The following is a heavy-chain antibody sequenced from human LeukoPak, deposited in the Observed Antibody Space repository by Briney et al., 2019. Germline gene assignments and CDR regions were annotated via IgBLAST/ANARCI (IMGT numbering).Heavy chain of an antibody. CDR3: TTDPFVYYGSGSYSI. V-gene: IGHV3-15*01. Sequence: GGSLRLSCAASGFTFSNAWMSWVRQAPGKGLEWVGRIKSKTDGGATDYAAPVKGRFTISRDDSKNTLYLQMNSLKTEDTAVYYCTTDPFVYYGSGSYSIWGQGTLVTVSS. CDR1: GFTFSNAW. CDR2: IKSKTDGGAT. D-gene: IGHD3-10*01. J-gene: IGHJ4*02.